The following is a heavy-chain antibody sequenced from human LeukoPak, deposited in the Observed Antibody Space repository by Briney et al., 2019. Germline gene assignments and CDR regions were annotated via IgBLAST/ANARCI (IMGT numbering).Heavy chain of an antibody. D-gene: IGHD3-22*01. CDR3: ARDEGYYYDSSDY. CDR1: GFTFSTYW. V-gene: IGHV3-48*04. Sequence: SGGSLRLSCAASGFTFSTYWMYWVRQVPGKGLEWVSYISSSGSTIYYADSVKGRFTISRDNAKNSLYLQMNSLRAEDTAVYYCARDEGYYYDSSDYWGQGTLVTVSS. CDR2: ISSSGSTI. J-gene: IGHJ4*02.